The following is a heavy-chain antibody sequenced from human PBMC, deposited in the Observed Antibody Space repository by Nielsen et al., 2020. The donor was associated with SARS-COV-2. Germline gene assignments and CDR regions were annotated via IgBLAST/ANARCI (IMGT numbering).Heavy chain of an antibody. V-gene: IGHV4-30-4*01. D-gene: IGHD3-3*01. CDR1: GGSISSGDYY. CDR3: ARERVGGITIFGVVTRYGMDV. Sequence: SENLSLTCTVSGGSISSGDYYWSWIRQPPGKGLEWIGYIYYSGSTYYNPSLKSRVTISVDTSKNQFSLKLSSVTAADTALYYCARERVGGITIFGVVTRYGMDVWGQGTTVTVSS. J-gene: IGHJ6*02. CDR2: IYYSGST.